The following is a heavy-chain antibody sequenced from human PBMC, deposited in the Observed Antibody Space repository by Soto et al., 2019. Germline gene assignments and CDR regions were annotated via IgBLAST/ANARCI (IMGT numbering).Heavy chain of an antibody. CDR1: GFTFSSYA. Sequence: GGSLRLSCAASGFTFSSYAMSWVRQAPGKGLEWVSYISSSGSTIYYADSVKGRFTISRDNAKNSLYLQMNSLRAEDTAVYYCARPYYSSTSCPDYWGQGTLVTVSS. CDR3: ARPYYSSTSCPDY. D-gene: IGHD2-2*01. V-gene: IGHV3-48*04. J-gene: IGHJ4*02. CDR2: ISSSGSTI.